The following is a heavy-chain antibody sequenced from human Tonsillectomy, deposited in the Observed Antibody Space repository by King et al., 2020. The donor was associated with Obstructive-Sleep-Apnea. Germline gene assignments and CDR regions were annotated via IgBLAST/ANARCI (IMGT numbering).Heavy chain of an antibody. CDR2: IYSGGRT. CDR3: ARGPGGYSYGPLIYFDY. Sequence: QLVQSGGGLVQPGGSLRLSCAASGFTVSSNYMSWVRQAPGKGLEWVSVIYSGGRTYYADSVKCRFTISRHNSKNTLYLQMNSLRAEDTAVYYCARGPGGYSYGPLIYFDYWGQGTLVTVSS. D-gene: IGHD5-18*01. J-gene: IGHJ4*02. CDR1: GFTVSSNY. V-gene: IGHV3-53*04.